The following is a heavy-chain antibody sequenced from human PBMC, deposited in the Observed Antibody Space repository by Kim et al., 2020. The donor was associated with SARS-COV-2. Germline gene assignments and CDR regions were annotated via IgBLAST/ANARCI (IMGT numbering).Heavy chain of an antibody. CDR3: ARDLNTPPTYYYGSGSSYGMDV. V-gene: IGHV3-21*01. CDR2: ISSSSSYI. J-gene: IGHJ6*02. CDR1: GFTFSSYS. D-gene: IGHD3-10*01. Sequence: GGSLRLSCAASGFTFSSYSMNWVRQAPGKGLEWVSSISSSSSYIYYADSVKGRFTISRDNAKNSLYLQMNSLRAEDTAVYYCARDLNTPPTYYYGSGSSYGMDVWGQGTTVTVSS.